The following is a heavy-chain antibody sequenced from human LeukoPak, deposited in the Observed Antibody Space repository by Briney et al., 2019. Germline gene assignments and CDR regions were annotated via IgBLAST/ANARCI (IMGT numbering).Heavy chain of an antibody. Sequence: GRSLRLSCAASGFTFNSYGMHWVRQAPGKGLEWVAVISYDGSNKYYADSVKGRFTISRDNSKNTLYLQMNSLRAEDTAVYYCAKDRLRYFDWLFDYWGQGTLVTVSS. CDR3: AKDRLRYFDWLFDY. CDR2: ISYDGSNK. D-gene: IGHD3-9*01. CDR1: GFTFNSYG. V-gene: IGHV3-30*18. J-gene: IGHJ4*02.